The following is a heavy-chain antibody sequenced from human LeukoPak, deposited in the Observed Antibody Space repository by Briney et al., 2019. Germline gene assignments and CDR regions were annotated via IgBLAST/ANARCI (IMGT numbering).Heavy chain of an antibody. CDR3: ARDDYSNYVGDY. CDR2: ISSSSSYI. J-gene: IGHJ4*02. CDR1: GFTFSSYS. D-gene: IGHD4-11*01. Sequence: PGGSLRLSCAASGFTFSSYSMNWVRQAPGEGLEWVSSISSSSSYIYYADSVKGRFTISRDNAKNSLYLQMNSLRAEDTAVYYCARDDYSNYVGDYWGQGTLVTVSS. V-gene: IGHV3-21*01.